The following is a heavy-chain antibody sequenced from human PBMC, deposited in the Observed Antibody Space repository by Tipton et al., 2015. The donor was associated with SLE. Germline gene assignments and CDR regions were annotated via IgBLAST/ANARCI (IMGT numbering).Heavy chain of an antibody. J-gene: IGHJ6*02. CDR1: GFTFGPFW. CDR2: IHGDGTTT. CDR3: TRARDFWDV. Sequence: GSLRLSCVASGFTFGPFWMHWVRQVPGEGLVWVSHIHGDGTTTNYADSVKGRFTISRDNAKNSLYLQMNSLRADDTAVYYCTRARDFWDVWGQGTTVTVSS. V-gene: IGHV3-74*01. D-gene: IGHD3-3*01.